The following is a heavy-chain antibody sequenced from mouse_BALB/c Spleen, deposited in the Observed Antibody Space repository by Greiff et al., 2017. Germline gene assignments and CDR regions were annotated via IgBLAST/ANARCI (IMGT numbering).Heavy chain of an antibody. CDR3: AREDYAMDY. Sequence: VQLVESGAELARPGASVKLSCKASGYTFTSYWMQWVKQRPGQGLEWIGAIYPGDGDTRYTQKFKGKATLTADKSSSTAYMQLSSLASEDSAVYYCAREDYAMDYWGQGTSVTVSS. V-gene: IGHV1-87*01. CDR1: GYTFTSYW. J-gene: IGHJ4*01. CDR2: IYPGDGDT.